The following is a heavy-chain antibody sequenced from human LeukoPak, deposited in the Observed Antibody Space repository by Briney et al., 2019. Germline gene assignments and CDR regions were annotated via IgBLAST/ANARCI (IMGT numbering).Heavy chain of an antibody. J-gene: IGHJ5*02. D-gene: IGHD3-22*01. V-gene: IGHV3-23*01. CDR1: GIIFSSDA. CDR3: AKYYDSSGSNWFDP. Sequence: PGGSLRLSCAASGIIFSSDAMTWVRQAPGKGLEWVSSINGGTTLYAASVEGRFTISRDSSKNTLFLQMNSLRAEDTAVYYCAKYYDSSGSNWFDPWGQGTLVTVSS. CDR2: INGGTT.